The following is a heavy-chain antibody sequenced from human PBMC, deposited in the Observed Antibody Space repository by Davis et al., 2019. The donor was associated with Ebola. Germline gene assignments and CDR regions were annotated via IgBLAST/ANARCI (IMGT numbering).Heavy chain of an antibody. CDR2: IKEDGSEK. CDR1: GFTFRNYW. J-gene: IGHJ4*02. D-gene: IGHD2-15*01. V-gene: IGHV3-7*01. CDR3: VRDQWRGSCYGGSCEG. Sequence: PGGSLRLSCTASGFTFRNYWMSWVRQTPGKGLEWVAHIKEDGSEKYHMDSVKGRFTISRDNAKNSVYLQMNSLRVEDTAVYFCVRDQWRGSCYGGSCEGWGQGTLVSVSS.